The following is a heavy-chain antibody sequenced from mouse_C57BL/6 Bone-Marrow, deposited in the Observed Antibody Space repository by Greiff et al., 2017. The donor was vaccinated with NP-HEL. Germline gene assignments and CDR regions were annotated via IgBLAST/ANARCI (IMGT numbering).Heavy chain of an antibody. V-gene: IGHV1-59*01. J-gene: IGHJ4*01. CDR3: ARSWDPYYYDMDY. Sequence: QVQLQQPGAELVRPGTSVKLSCKASGYTFTSYWMHWVKQRPGQGLEWIGVIDPSDSYTNYNQKFKGKATLTVDTSSSTAYMQLSSLTSEDSAVYYCARSWDPYYYDMDYWGQGTSVTVSS. CDR1: GYTFTSYW. D-gene: IGHD4-1*01. CDR2: IDPSDSYT.